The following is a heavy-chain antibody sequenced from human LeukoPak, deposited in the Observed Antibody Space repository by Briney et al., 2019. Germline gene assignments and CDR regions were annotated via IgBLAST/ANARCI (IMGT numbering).Heavy chain of an antibody. J-gene: IGHJ4*02. CDR1: GGSFSSGGHY. Sequence: PSQTLSLTCTVSGGSFSSGGHYWSWIRQHPGKGLEWIGYIYSSGSTSYKPSLKSRVTISRDTSQNHFSLNLSSVTAADTAVYFCARGFDYWGQGTLVTVSS. CDR2: IYSSGST. CDR3: ARGFDY. V-gene: IGHV4-31*03.